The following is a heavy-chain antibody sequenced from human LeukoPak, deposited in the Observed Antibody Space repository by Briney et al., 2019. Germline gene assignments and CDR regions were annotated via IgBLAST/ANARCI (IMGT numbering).Heavy chain of an antibody. V-gene: IGHV5-51*01. Sequence: GESLKISRKGSGYSFTSYWIGWVRQMPGKGLEWMGIIYPGDSDTRYSPSFHGQVTISADKSISTAYLQWSSLKASDTAIYYCARRVAAAFDYWGQGTLVTVSS. CDR2: IYPGDSDT. J-gene: IGHJ4*02. CDR3: ARRVAAAFDY. D-gene: IGHD6-13*01. CDR1: GYSFTSYW.